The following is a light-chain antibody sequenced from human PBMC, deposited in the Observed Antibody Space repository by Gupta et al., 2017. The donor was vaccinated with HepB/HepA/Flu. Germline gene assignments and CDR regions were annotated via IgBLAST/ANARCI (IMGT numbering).Light chain of an antibody. Sequence: EVVMTQSPATLSVSPGERATLSCRASQTIRTNLAWYQQKSGQAPRLLIYGASTRATDIPGRFSGSGSGTEFTPTISSLQSEDFAVYYCQQYNTWPRTFGQGTKVEIK. CDR3: QQYNTWPRT. CDR2: GAS. CDR1: QTIRTN. V-gene: IGKV3-15*01. J-gene: IGKJ1*01.